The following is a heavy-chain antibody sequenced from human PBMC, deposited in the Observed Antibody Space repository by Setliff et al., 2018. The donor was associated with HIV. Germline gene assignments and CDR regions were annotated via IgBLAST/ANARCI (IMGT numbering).Heavy chain of an antibody. J-gene: IGHJ3*02. V-gene: IGHV4-38-2*01. CDR2: IYHSGST. Sequence: PSETLSLTCAVSGYSISSGYYWGWIRQPPGKGLEWIGSIYHSGSTYDSPSLKSRVTISVDTSKNQFSLKLSSVTAADTAMYHCARVYYFDSSGYYQRGDVFDIWGQGTMVTVSS. CDR1: GYSISSGYY. D-gene: IGHD3-22*01. CDR3: ARVYYFDSSGYYQRGDVFDI.